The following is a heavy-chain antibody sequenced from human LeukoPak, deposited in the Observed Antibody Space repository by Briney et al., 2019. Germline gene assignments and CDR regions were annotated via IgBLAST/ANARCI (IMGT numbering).Heavy chain of an antibody. D-gene: IGHD2-2*01. Sequence: GESLKIPCKASGYSFISYWIGWVRQLPGKGLEWLGTIYPGDSDTRYTTSFQGQVTMSADKSINTAYLQWSSLKASDTAMYYCARRQGCSSTSCPPDYWGQGTLVTVSP. CDR3: ARRQGCSSTSCPPDY. J-gene: IGHJ4*02. CDR2: IYPGDSDT. CDR1: GYSFISYW. V-gene: IGHV5-51*01.